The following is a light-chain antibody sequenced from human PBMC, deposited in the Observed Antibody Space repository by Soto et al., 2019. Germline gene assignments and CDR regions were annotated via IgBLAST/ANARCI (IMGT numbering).Light chain of an antibody. J-gene: IGLJ1*01. Sequence: QSVLTQPRSVSGSPGQSVTISCTGTSSDVGGYNYVSWYQQHPGKAPKLMIYDVSKRPSGVPDRFSGSRSGNTASLTISGLTAEDEDAYYCCSYAGSRYVFGTGTKVTV. CDR3: CSYAGSRYV. CDR1: SSDVGGYNY. CDR2: DVS. V-gene: IGLV2-11*01.